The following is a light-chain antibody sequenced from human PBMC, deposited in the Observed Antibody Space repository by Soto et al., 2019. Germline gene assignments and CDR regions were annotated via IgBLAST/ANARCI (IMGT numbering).Light chain of an antibody. J-gene: IGKJ4*01. CDR3: QQRSNWPPLT. CDR1: QSVSSS. Sequence: VLTQSPATLSLSPGDRASLSCRASQSVSSSLAWYQQQPGQAPRLLLYDASNRATGIPARFSGSGSGTDFTLTISSLEPEDFAGYYCQQRSNWPPLTFGGGTKVEIK. CDR2: DAS. V-gene: IGKV3-11*01.